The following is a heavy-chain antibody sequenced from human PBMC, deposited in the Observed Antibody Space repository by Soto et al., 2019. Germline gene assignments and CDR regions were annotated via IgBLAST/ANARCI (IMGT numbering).Heavy chain of an antibody. CDR2: INPSGGST. J-gene: IGHJ6*02. CDR3: ARGRPYYDFWSGYYGMDV. Sequence: GASVKVSCKASGYTFTSYYMHWVRQAPGQGLEWMGIINPSGGSTSYAQKFQGRVTMARDTSTSTVYMELSSLRSEDTAVYYCARGRPYYDFWSGYYGMDVWGQGTTVTVSS. D-gene: IGHD3-3*01. V-gene: IGHV1-46*01. CDR1: GYTFTSYY.